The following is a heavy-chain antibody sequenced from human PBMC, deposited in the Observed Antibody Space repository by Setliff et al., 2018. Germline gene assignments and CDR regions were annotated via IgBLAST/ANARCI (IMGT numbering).Heavy chain of an antibody. V-gene: IGHV1-2*02. D-gene: IGHD4-17*01. CDR2: INPNNGDT. J-gene: IGHJ4*02. CDR3: AREVLSTVVAWDY. Sequence: ASVKVSCKASGNTFTGYYIHWLRQAPGQRLEWMGCINPNNGDTTFAQKFQSRVTITRDTSNSTDYMDLSRLTSDDTAVYYCAREVLSTVVAWDYWGQGTLVTVSS. CDR1: GNTFTGYY.